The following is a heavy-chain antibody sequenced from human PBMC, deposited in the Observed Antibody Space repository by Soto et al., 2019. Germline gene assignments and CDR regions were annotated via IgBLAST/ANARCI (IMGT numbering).Heavy chain of an antibody. CDR2: INAGNGNT. D-gene: IGHD6-19*01. V-gene: IGHV1-3*01. CDR3: ARDLKTLYGWYVLNY. CDR1: GYTFTSYA. Sequence: GASVKVSCKASGYTFTSYAMHWVRQAPGQRLEWMGWINAGNGNTKYSQKFQGRVTITRDTSASTAYMELSSLRSEDTAVYYCARDLKTLYGWYVLNYWGQGPLVTVSS. J-gene: IGHJ4*02.